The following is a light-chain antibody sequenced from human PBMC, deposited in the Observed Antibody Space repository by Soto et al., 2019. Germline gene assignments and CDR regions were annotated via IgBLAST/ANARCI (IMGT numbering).Light chain of an antibody. CDR2: DVS. J-gene: IGLJ1*01. V-gene: IGLV2-14*01. Sequence: QYALTQPASVSGSPGQSITISCTGTSSDVGGYNYVSWYQQHPGKAPKLMIYDVSNRPSGVSNRFSGSKSGNTASLTISGLQAEDEADYYCSSYTSSSTLLYVFGTGTKLTVI. CDR1: SSDVGGYNY. CDR3: SSYTSSSTLLYV.